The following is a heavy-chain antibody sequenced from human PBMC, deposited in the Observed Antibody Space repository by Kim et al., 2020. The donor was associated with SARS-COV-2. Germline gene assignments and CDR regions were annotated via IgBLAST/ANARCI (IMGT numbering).Heavy chain of an antibody. Sequence: GGSLRLSCAASGFTFSSYGMHWVRQAPGKGLEWVAVIWYDGSNKYYADSVKGRFTISRDNSKNTLYLQMNSLRAEDTAVYYCAKDGAHYGDYEISPWFDPWGQGTLVTVSS. D-gene: IGHD4-17*01. CDR3: AKDGAHYGDYEISPWFDP. CDR2: IWYDGSNK. CDR1: GFTFSSYG. V-gene: IGHV3-33*06. J-gene: IGHJ5*02.